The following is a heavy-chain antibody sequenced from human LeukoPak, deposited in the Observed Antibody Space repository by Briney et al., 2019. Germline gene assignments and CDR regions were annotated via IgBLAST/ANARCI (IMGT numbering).Heavy chain of an antibody. V-gene: IGHV3-30*14. Sequence: GGSLRHSCAASGFTFSSYAMHWVRQAPGKGLEWVAVISYDESNKFYRDSVKGRFTISRDNSKNMLYLQMNSLRAEDTAVYYCEKELRGYSYGEHWGQGILVTVSS. J-gene: IGHJ1*01. CDR3: EKELRGYSYGEH. CDR1: GFTFSSYA. D-gene: IGHD5-18*01. CDR2: ISYDESNK.